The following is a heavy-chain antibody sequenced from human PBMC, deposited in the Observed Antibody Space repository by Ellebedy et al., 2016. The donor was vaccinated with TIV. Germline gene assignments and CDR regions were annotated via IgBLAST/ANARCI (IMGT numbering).Heavy chain of an antibody. D-gene: IGHD4-17*01. CDR3: ARALESDYGDHAWYFDY. CDR2: ISSSSSYI. Sequence: PGGSLRLSCAASGFTFSSYSMNWVRQAPGKGLEWVSSISSSSSYIYYADSVKGRFTISRDNAKNSLYLQMNSLRAEDTAVYYCARALESDYGDHAWYFDYWGQGTLVTVSS. V-gene: IGHV3-21*01. CDR1: GFTFSSYS. J-gene: IGHJ4*02.